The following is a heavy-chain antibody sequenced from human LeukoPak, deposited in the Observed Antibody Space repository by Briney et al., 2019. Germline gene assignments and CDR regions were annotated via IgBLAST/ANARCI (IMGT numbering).Heavy chain of an antibody. J-gene: IGHJ4*02. D-gene: IGHD2-2*01. CDR3: ARLLEDIVVVPAAFFDY. CDR2: IYHSGGT. Sequence: SETLSLTCTVSGYSISSGYYRGWIRQPPGKGLEWIGSIYHSGGTYYNPSLKSRVTISVDTSKNQFSLKLSSVTAADTAVYYCARLLEDIVVVPAAFFDYWGQGTLVTVSS. V-gene: IGHV4-38-2*02. CDR1: GYSISSGYY.